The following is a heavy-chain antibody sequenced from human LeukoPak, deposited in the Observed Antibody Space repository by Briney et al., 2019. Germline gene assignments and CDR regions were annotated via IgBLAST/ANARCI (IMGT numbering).Heavy chain of an antibody. V-gene: IGHV4-38-2*02. D-gene: IGHD6-19*01. Sequence: SESLSLTCAVSGYSISSGYYWGWIRQPPGKGLEWVGSIFHSGSTYYNPSLKSRVTISVDTSKNQFSLKLSSVTAADTAVYYCARDRGVAVAGPPGYWGQGTLVTVSS. CDR3: ARDRGVAVAGPPGY. J-gene: IGHJ4*02. CDR2: IFHSGST. CDR1: GYSISSGYY.